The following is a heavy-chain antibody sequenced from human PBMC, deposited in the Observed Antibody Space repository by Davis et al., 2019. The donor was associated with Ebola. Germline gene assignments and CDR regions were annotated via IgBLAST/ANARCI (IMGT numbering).Heavy chain of an antibody. CDR3: ARGDGSGTYPRKWFDP. CDR1: GFTFTSYS. D-gene: IGHD3-10*01. CDR2: ISGSSSYI. V-gene: IGHV3-21*01. J-gene: IGHJ5*02. Sequence: PGGSLRLSCAASGFTFTSYSLNWVRQAPGKGLEWVSSISGSSSYIFYADSVKGRFPLARDNAKNSLFLQMNSLRAEDTAVYYCARGDGSGTYPRKWFDPWGQGTLVTVSS.